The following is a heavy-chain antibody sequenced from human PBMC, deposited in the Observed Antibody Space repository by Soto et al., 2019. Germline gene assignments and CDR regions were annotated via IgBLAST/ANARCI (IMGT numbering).Heavy chain of an antibody. J-gene: IGHJ6*02. Sequence: GESLKSFCKGFGYSLSTNWFGWVRQMPGKGLEWMGIIYPGDSDTRYSPSFQGQVTISADESISTAYLQWSSLKASDTAMYYCTSTYYYDSPGSSYYCGMDVWGRGTTVTVSS. CDR3: TSTYYYDSPGSSYYCGMDV. CDR2: IYPGDSDT. CDR1: GYSLSTNW. V-gene: IGHV5-51*01. D-gene: IGHD3-22*01.